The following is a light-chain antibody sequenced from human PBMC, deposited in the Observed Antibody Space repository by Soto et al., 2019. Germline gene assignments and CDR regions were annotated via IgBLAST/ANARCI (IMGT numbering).Light chain of an antibody. CDR3: QQYNSYTT. V-gene: IGKV1-5*01. J-gene: IGKJ2*01. Sequence: DIQMTQSLSTLSASVGDRVTITCRASQSISTWLAWYQQKPGKAPKLLIYDASSLQSGVPSRFSGHGSGTDFTLTISSLQPDDFATYYCQQYNSYTTFGQGTKVDIK. CDR2: DAS. CDR1: QSISTW.